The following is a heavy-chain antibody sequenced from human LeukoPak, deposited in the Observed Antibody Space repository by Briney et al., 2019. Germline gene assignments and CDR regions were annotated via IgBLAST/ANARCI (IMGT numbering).Heavy chain of an antibody. J-gene: IGHJ6*02. CDR1: GFTFSSYD. V-gene: IGHV3-13*01. CDR3: ARAFSSGWAQTYYYYGMDV. CDR2: IGTAGDT. Sequence: PGGSLRLSCAATGFTFSSYDMHWVRQATGKGLEWASAIGTAGDTYYPGSVKGRFTISRENAKNSLYLQMNSLRAGDTAVYYCARAFSSGWAQTYYYYGMDVWGQGTTVTVSS. D-gene: IGHD6-19*01.